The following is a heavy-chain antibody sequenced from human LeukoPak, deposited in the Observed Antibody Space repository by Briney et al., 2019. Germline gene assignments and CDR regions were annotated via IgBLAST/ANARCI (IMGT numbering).Heavy chain of an antibody. D-gene: IGHD3-10*01. J-gene: IGHJ3*02. CDR1: GGSISSSSYY. V-gene: IGHV4-39*01. CDR3: ARLPIMVREIAHDAFDI. CDR2: IYYSGST. Sequence: SETLSLTCTVSGGSISSSSYYWGWIRQPPGKGLERIGSIYYSGSTYYNPSLKSRVTISVDTSKNQFSLKLSSVTAADTAVYYCARLPIMVREIAHDAFDIWGQGTTVTVSS.